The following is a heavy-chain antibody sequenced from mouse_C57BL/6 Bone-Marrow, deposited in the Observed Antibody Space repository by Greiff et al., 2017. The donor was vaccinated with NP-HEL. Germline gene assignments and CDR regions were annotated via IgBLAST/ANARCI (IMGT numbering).Heavy chain of an antibody. D-gene: IGHD1-1*01. J-gene: IGHJ2*01. Sequence: EVKLQESGGGLVQPKGSLKLSCAASGFSFNTYAMNWVRQAPGKGLEWVARIRSKSNNYATYYADSVKDRFTISRDDSESMLYLQMNNLKTEDTAMYYCVRQNYGSSNFDYWGQGTTLTVSS. V-gene: IGHV10-1*01. CDR3: VRQNYGSSNFDY. CDR1: GFSFNTYA. CDR2: IRSKSNNYAT.